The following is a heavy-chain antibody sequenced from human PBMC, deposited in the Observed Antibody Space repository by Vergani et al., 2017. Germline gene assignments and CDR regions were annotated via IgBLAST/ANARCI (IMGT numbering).Heavy chain of an antibody. J-gene: IGHJ4*02. CDR1: GFTFSSYA. CDR3: ARARAGMAKIRYYFDY. CDR2: ISYDGSNK. V-gene: IGHV3-30*03. D-gene: IGHD5-24*01. Sequence: VQLLESGGGLVQPGGSLRLSCAASGFTFSSYAMSWVRQAPGKGLEWVAVISYDGSNKYYADSVKGRFTISRDNSKNTLYLQMNSLRAEDTAVYYCARARAGMAKIRYYFDYWGQGTLVTVSS.